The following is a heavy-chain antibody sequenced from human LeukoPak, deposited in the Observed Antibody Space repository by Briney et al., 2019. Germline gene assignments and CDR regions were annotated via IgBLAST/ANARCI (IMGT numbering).Heavy chain of an antibody. Sequence: ASVQVSCKASGYAFTAYYLHWVRQATGQGLEWMGWINPNSGDPNYAQNFRGRVTMTRDTSGSTVYMELNRLRSDDTAVYYCVRGGDGDRRDFDFWGQGTLVTVPS. CDR2: INPNSGDP. V-gene: IGHV1-2*02. CDR3: VRGGDGDRRDFDF. D-gene: IGHD5-24*01. CDR1: GYAFTAYY. J-gene: IGHJ4*02.